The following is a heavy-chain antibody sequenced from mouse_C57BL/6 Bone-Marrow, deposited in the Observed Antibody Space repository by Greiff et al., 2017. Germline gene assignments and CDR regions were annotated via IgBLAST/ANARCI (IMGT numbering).Heavy chain of an antibody. CDR2: IYPGGGYT. CDR1: GYTFTNYW. J-gene: IGHJ4*01. CDR3: ARRGGYSNYSMDY. D-gene: IGHD2-5*01. V-gene: IGHV1-63*01. Sequence: QVQLQQSGAELVRPGTSVKMSCKASGYTFTNYWIGWAKQRPGHGLEWIGDIYPGGGYTNYNEKFKGKATLTADKSSSTAYMQYSSLPSEDSAIYYCARRGGYSNYSMDYWGQGTSVTVSS.